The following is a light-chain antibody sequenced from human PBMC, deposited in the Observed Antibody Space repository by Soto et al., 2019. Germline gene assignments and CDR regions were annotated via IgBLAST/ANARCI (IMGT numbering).Light chain of an antibody. J-gene: IGLJ1*01. Sequence: QSVLTQPPSVSGAPGQRVSISCTGSTSNIGAPYDVHWYQHLPGTAPKLLIYGDNNLPSGVPDRFSGSKSGTSASLAITRLQAEDEADYYCQSYDISLHNYVFGTGTKVTVL. CDR2: GDN. CDR3: QSYDISLHNYV. V-gene: IGLV1-40*01. CDR1: TSNIGAPYD.